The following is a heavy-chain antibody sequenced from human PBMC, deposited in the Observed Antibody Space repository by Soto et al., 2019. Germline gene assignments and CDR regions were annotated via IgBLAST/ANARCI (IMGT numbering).Heavy chain of an antibody. Sequence: GGSLRLSCVTSGFTFTKFLMNWVRQAPGKGLEWVANINQYGSEKYYVDSVKGRFTISRDNTGKALYLQMNSLRPEDTAMYYCTLGHYSNPLGGQGTLVTVSS. D-gene: IGHD4-4*01. V-gene: IGHV3-7*01. CDR2: INQYGSEK. CDR3: TLGHYSNPL. CDR1: GFTFTKFL. J-gene: IGHJ4*02.